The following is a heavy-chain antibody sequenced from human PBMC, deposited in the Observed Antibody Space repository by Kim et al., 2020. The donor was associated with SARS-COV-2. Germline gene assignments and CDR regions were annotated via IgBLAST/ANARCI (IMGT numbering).Heavy chain of an antibody. J-gene: IGHJ4*02. V-gene: IGHV4-31*03. D-gene: IGHD2-2*01. CDR1: GGSIRSGGKF. CDR3: ARGQPLDY. Sequence: SETLSLTCSVSGGSIRSGGKFWTWIRQHPAKGLEWIGYISYSGNPHYSPSLRSRVSISLQTSENQFSLELTSVTAAATAVYCCARGQPLDYWGQGILVTVS. CDR2: ISYSGNP.